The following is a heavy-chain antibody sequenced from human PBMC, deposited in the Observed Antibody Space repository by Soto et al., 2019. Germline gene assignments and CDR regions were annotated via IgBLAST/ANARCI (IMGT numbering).Heavy chain of an antibody. CDR1: GFTFSSYA. V-gene: IGHV3-30-3*01. CDR3: ARGGSSPRDLDY. CDR2: ISYDGSNK. D-gene: IGHD2-15*01. Sequence: GSLRLSCAASGFTFSSYAMHWVRQAPGKGLEWVAVISYDGSNKYYADSVKGRFTISRDNSKNTLYLQMNSLRAEDTAVYYCARGGSSPRDLDYWGQGTLVTVSS. J-gene: IGHJ4*02.